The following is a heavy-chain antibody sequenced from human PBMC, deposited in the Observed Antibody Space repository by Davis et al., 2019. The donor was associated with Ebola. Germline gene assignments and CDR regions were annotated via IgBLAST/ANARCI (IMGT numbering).Heavy chain of an antibody. V-gene: IGHV5-51*01. J-gene: IGHJ5*02. D-gene: IGHD3-10*01. CDR3: ARRDGTGSYRRFDL. CDR2: VYPGDYDT. CDR1: GYDFNIYW. Sequence: GESLKISCHGSGYDFNIYWIGWVRQMPGKGLEWVGIVYPGDYDTRYGPSLQGQVTISVDKSINTVYLQWRSLRASDSAIYYCARRDGTGSYRRFDLWGQGTLVTVSA.